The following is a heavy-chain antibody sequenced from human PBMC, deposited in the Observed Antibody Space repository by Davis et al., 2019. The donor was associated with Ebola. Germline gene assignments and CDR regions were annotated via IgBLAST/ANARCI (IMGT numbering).Heavy chain of an antibody. CDR2: VNHSGST. V-gene: IGHV4-34*01. Sequence: PSETLSLTCGIFGGAFSGNYWSWIRQSPGKGLEWIGEVNHSGSTSYNPSLGSRVTISVDTSKNHFSLKLNSVTAADTALYYCARCGSGNYEGWLYPWGQGTLVTVSS. D-gene: IGHD3-10*01. CDR1: GGAFSGNY. CDR3: ARCGSGNYEGWLYP. J-gene: IGHJ5*02.